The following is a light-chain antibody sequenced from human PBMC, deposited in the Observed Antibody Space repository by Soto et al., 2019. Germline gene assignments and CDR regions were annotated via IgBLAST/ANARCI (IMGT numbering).Light chain of an antibody. CDR3: QQYNNWWT. V-gene: IGKV3-15*01. Sequence: EIVMTQSPATLSVSPGERATLSCRASQSVSSNLAWYKQKPGQAPRLLIYGASTRATGIPARFSGSGSGTEFTLTISSLQSEEFAVYYCQQYNNWWTFGQGTKLEIK. CDR2: GAS. J-gene: IGKJ1*01. CDR1: QSVSSN.